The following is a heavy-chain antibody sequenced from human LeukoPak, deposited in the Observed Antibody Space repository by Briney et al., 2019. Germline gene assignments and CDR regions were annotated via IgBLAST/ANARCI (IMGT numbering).Heavy chain of an antibody. J-gene: IGHJ6*03. Sequence: WASVTVSFTASGYTFTVYYMHWVRQAPGQGLEWMGWINPNSGGTNYAQKFQGRVTMTRDTSISTAYMELSRLRSDDTAVYYCARASGYSYGDSLYYYYYYMDVWGKGTTVTVSS. D-gene: IGHD5-18*01. V-gene: IGHV1-2*02. CDR1: GYTFTVYY. CDR2: INPNSGGT. CDR3: ARASGYSYGDSLYYYYYYMDV.